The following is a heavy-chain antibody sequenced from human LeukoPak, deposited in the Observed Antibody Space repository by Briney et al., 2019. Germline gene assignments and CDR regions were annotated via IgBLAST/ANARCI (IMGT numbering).Heavy chain of an antibody. J-gene: IGHJ4*02. CDR2: IRYDGSNK. D-gene: IGHD6-19*01. Sequence: GGSLRLSCAASGFTFSSYGMHWVRQAPGKGLEWVAFIRYDGSNKYYADSVKGRFTISRDNSKNTLYLQMNSLRAEDTAVYYCAKDGIAVGYYFDYWGQGTLVTVSS. CDR1: GFTFSSYG. CDR3: AKDGIAVGYYFDY. V-gene: IGHV3-30*02.